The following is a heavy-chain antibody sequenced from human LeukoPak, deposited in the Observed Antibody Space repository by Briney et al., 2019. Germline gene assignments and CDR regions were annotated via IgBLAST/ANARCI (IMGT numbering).Heavy chain of an antibody. J-gene: IGHJ4*02. V-gene: IGHV1-24*01. CDR2: FDPEDDEA. D-gene: IGHD5-24*01. CDR3: ARGGGYNDY. CDR1: GYTLTELS. Sequence: ASVKVSCKVSGYTLTELSMHWVRQAPGKGLEWMGGFDPEDDEAIYAQKFQDRVTMTTDTSARTAYMEVRSLTSDDTAVYYCARGGGYNDYWGQGTLVTVSS.